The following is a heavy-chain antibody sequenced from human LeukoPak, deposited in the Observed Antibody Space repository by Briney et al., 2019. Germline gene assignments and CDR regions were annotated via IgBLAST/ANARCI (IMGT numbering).Heavy chain of an antibody. V-gene: IGHV4-59*08. CDR2: IYYSGST. CDR1: GGSISSYY. Sequence: SETLSLTCTVSGGSISSYYWSWIRQPPGKGLEWIGYIYYSGSTNYNPSLKSRVTISVDTSKNQFSLKLSSVTAADTAVYYCARHYTVAGPIAVGAFDIWGQGTMVTVSS. J-gene: IGHJ3*02. CDR3: ARHYTVAGPIAVGAFDI. D-gene: IGHD6-19*01.